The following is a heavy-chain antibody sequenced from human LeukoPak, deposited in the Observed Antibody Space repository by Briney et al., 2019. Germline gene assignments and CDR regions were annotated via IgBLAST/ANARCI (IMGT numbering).Heavy chain of an antibody. Sequence: SETLSLTCAVSGYSISSGYYWGWIRQPPGKGLEWIGSTYHSGSTYYNPSLKSRVTISVDTSKNQFSLKLSSVTAADTAVYYCARAAGGTSDWFDPWGQGTLVTVSS. CDR1: GYSISSGYY. J-gene: IGHJ5*02. CDR3: ARAAGGTSDWFDP. V-gene: IGHV4-38-2*01. D-gene: IGHD3-16*01. CDR2: TYHSGST.